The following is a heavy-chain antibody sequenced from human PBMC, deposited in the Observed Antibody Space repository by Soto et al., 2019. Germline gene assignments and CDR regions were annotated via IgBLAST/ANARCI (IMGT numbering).Heavy chain of an antibody. CDR2: FDPEDGET. J-gene: IGHJ4*02. CDR1: GYTLTELS. V-gene: IGHV1-24*01. Sequence: ASVKVSCKVSGYTLTELSMHWVRQAPGKGLEWMGGFDPEDGETIYAQKFQGRVTITEDTSTDTAYMELSSLRSEDTAVYYCATGWDYGGLHPPDYWGQGTLVTVS. D-gene: IGHD4-17*01. CDR3: ATGWDYGGLHPPDY.